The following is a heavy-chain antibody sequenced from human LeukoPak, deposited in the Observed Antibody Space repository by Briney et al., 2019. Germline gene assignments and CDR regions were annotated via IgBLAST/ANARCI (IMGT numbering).Heavy chain of an antibody. Sequence: PSETLSLTCTVSGGSISSSTYYWGWIRQPPGKGLEWIGSIYYSGSTYYNPSLKSRATISVDTSKNQFSLKLTSVTAADTALYYCARPRDTTHYYYWGDAFDIWGQGTMVTLSS. D-gene: IGHD3-22*01. J-gene: IGHJ3*02. CDR2: IYYSGST. CDR1: GGSISSSTYY. CDR3: ARPRDTTHYYYWGDAFDI. V-gene: IGHV4-39*01.